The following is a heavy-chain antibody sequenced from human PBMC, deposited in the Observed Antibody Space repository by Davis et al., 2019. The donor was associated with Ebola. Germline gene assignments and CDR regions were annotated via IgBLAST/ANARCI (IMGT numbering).Heavy chain of an antibody. D-gene: IGHD3-10*01. J-gene: IGHJ4*02. V-gene: IGHV3-43*02. Sequence: GESLKISCAASGFTFDDYAMHWVRQAPGKGLEWVSLISGDGGSTYYADSVKGRFTISRDNAKNSLYLQMNSLRAEDTAVYYCARDRGSGDSGGFDYWGQGTLVTVSS. CDR2: ISGDGGST. CDR3: ARDRGSGDSGGFDY. CDR1: GFTFDDYA.